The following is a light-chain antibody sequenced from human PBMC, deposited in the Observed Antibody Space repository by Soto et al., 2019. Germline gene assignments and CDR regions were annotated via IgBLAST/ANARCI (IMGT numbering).Light chain of an antibody. J-gene: IGLJ1*01. Sequence: QSVLTQPPSVSAAPEQKVTISCSGSSSNIENNYVSLYRQLPGTAPTLLIYEDNKRPSGIPDRFSGSKSGTSATLGITGLETGDEADYYCATWDSSLSGGVFGTGTKVTVL. CDR3: ATWDSSLSGGV. CDR2: EDN. V-gene: IGLV1-51*02. CDR1: SSNIENNY.